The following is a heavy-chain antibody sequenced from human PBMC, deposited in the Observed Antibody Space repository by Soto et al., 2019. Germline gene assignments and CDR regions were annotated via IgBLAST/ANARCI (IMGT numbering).Heavy chain of an antibody. J-gene: IGHJ6*02. V-gene: IGHV3-66*01. Sequence: EVQVVESGGGLGQPGGSLRLSCVASGFTVSSDYMNWVRQAPGKGLEWVSVIYRGGSTYYADSVKGRFTISRDNSKNTLYLQMNSLRAEDTTVYYCARDPGDRNGMIVWGQGTTVTVSS. D-gene: IGHD1-26*01. CDR1: GFTVSSDY. CDR2: IYRGGST. CDR3: ARDPGDRNGMIV.